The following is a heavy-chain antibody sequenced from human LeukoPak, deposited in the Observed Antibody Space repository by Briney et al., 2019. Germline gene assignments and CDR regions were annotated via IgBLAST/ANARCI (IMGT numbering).Heavy chain of an antibody. V-gene: IGHV4-34*01. CDR2: INHSGRT. J-gene: IGHJ4*02. D-gene: IGHD3-9*01. CDR3: AIRMRSNYDILTGYSKRGFDY. Sequence: SETLSLTCAVYGGSFSGYYWSWIRQPPGKGLEWIGEINHSGRTNYNPSLKSRVTISVDTSKNQFSLKLSSVTAADTAVYYCAIRMRSNYDILTGYSKRGFDYWGQGTLVTVSS. CDR1: GGSFSGYY.